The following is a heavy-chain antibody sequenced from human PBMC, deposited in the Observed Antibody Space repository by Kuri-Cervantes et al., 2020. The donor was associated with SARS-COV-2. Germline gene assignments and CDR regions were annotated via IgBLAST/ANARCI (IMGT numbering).Heavy chain of an antibody. J-gene: IGHJ4*02. V-gene: IGHV4-59*12. CDR1: GGSFSGYY. CDR2: IYYSGST. D-gene: IGHD4-17*01. Sequence: GSLRLSCAVYGGSFSGYYWSWIRQPPGKGLEWIGYIYYSGSTNYNPSLKSRVTMSVDTSKNQFSLKLSSVTAADTAVYYCARDYGDYEPLTSGVVDWGQGTLVTVSS. CDR3: ARDYGDYEPLTSGVVD.